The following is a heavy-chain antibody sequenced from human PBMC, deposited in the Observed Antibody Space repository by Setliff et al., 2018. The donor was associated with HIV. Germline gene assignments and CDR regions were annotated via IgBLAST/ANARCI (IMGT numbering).Heavy chain of an antibody. CDR1: GYSISSGYY. J-gene: IGHJ6*02. CDR3: ARHSGGSFYNFWSGDYYYYGMDV. V-gene: IGHV4-38-2*01. Sequence: SETLSLTCAVSGYSISSGYYWGWIRQPPGKGLEWIGSIYHSGSTYYNPSLKSRVTISVDPSKNQFSLKLSSVTAADTAVYYCARHSGGSFYNFWSGDYYYYGMDVWGQGTTVTVSS. CDR2: IYHSGST. D-gene: IGHD3-3*01.